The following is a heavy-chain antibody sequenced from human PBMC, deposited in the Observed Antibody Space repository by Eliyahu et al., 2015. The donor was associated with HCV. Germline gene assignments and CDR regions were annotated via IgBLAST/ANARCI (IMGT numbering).Heavy chain of an antibody. J-gene: IGHJ4*02. D-gene: IGHD3-10*01. CDR1: GFIVNANY. V-gene: IGHV3-66*01. Sequence: EVQLVESGGGLVQPGGSLRLSCAASGFIVNANYMTWVRQAPGKGLEWVSMIYSGGSIYYADSVQGRFTISRDNSKNTLFLQMSRLRAEDTAVYYCAKGGITGAWGYFDDWGQGTLVTVSS. CDR2: IYSGGSI. CDR3: AKGGITGAWGYFDD.